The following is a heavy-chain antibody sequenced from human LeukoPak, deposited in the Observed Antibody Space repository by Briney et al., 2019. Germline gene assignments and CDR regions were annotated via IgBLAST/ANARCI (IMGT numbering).Heavy chain of an antibody. V-gene: IGHV3-NL1*01. D-gene: IGHD5-18*01. CDR2: T. J-gene: IGHJ4*02. CDR3: AKDLGTAMVTGDFDY. Sequence: TYYADSVKGRFTISRDNSKNTLYLQMNSLRAEDTAVYYCAKDLGTAMVTGDFDYWGQGTLVTVSS.